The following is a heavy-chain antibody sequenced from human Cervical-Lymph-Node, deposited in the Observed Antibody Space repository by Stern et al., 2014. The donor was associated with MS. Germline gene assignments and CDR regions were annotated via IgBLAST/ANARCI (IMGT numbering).Heavy chain of an antibody. J-gene: IGHJ4*02. CDR2: IIPIFGTA. CDR3: ARGPYDYYGSGSYTFDY. D-gene: IGHD3-10*01. V-gene: IGHV1-69*01. CDR1: GGTFSSYA. Sequence: DQLVESGAEVKKPGSSVKVSCKASGGTFSSYAISWVRQAPGQGLEWMGGIIPIFGTANCAQKFRGRGRVTADEPTSTAEMELSSLRSEDTAVYYCARGPYDYYGSGSYTFDYWGQGTLFTVSS.